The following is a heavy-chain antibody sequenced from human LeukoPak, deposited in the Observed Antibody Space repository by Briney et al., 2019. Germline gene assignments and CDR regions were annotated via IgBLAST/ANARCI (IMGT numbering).Heavy chain of an antibody. CDR3: ARGPAPLQYGNCGGDCSNAFDI. J-gene: IGHJ3*02. CDR2: ISAYNGNT. CDR1: GYTFTSYG. Sequence: ASVKVSCTASGYTFTSYGISWVRQAPGQGLEWMGWISAYNGNTNYAQKLQGRVTMTRDKSTSTAYMELNSLRSDDTAVYYCARGPAPLQYGNCGGDCSNAFDIWGQGTMVTVSS. V-gene: IGHV1-18*01. D-gene: IGHD2-21*01.